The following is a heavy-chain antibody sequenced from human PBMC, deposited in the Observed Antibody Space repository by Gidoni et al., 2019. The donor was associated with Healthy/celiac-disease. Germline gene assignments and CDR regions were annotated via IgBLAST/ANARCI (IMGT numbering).Heavy chain of an antibody. D-gene: IGHD4-17*01. CDR2: IWYDGRNK. V-gene: IGHV3-33*01. Sequence: QMQLVESGAGVVQPGRSLRLSLSASAFTFSSYGMHWVRQAPGKGLEWVAVIWYDGRNKYYADSVKGRFTISRDNSKNTLYLQMNSLRAEDTAVYYCARVTDYGDYGYFQHWGQGTLVTVSS. CDR3: ARVTDYGDYGYFQH. CDR1: AFTFSSYG. J-gene: IGHJ1*01.